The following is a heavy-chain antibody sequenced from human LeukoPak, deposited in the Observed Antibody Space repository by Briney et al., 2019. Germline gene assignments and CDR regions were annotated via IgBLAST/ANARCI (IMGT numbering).Heavy chain of an antibody. CDR1: GFTFSTYA. V-gene: IGHV3-30-3*01. CDR3: ARDPGAFPYFFDC. D-gene: IGHD4/OR15-4a*01. CDR2: ISSDGSNK. J-gene: IGHJ4*02. Sequence: PGGSLRLSCAASGFTFSTYAVHWVRQAPGKGLEWVAVISSDGSNKYYADSVKGRFTISRDNSKNTLYLQMNSLRVEDTAVYFCARDPGAFPYFFDCWGQGTLVTVSS.